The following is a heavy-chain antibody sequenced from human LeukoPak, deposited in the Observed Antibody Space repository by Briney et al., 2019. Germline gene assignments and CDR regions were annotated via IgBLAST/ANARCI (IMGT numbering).Heavy chain of an antibody. Sequence: GGSLRLSCAASGFTVSNNYMNWVRQAPGKGLEWVSVIYRDGSTYYADSVKGRFTISRDNSKNTLYLQMNSLRAEDTAVYYCARDSGDGDYTPDMDVWGKGTTVTVSS. V-gene: IGHV3-53*01. CDR3: ARDSGDGDYTPDMDV. CDR1: GFTVSNNY. D-gene: IGHD2-21*02. CDR2: IYRDGST. J-gene: IGHJ6*03.